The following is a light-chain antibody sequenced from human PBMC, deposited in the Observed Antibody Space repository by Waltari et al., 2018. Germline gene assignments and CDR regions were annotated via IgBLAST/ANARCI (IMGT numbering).Light chain of an antibody. CDR2: EVS. CDR3: SSYTSTSSLYV. CDR1: SSDIGGYNY. Sequence: QSALTQPASVSGSPGQSITISCTGTSSDIGGYNYVSWYHHHAGQAPKLIIYEVSNRPQGVSNRFSGTKPGNTASLTISGLQAEDEAKYFCSSYTSTSSLYVFGTATKVTFL. J-gene: IGLJ1*01. V-gene: IGLV2-14*01.